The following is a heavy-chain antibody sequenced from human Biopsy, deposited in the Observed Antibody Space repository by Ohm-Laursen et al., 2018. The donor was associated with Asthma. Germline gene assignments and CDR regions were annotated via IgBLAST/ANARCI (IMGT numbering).Heavy chain of an antibody. V-gene: IGHV1-69*13. CDR1: GGTFSSNS. J-gene: IGHJ4*01. CDR3: ARGPEYVRSSGALDY. Sequence: SVKVSCKASGGTFSSNSINWVRQAPGQGLEWMGRIIPIFGPTNYAQKFQGRVTISADDSTSTAYMELSSLSSEDTALYYCARGPEYVRSSGALDYWGHGTLVTVSS. D-gene: IGHD2-15*01. CDR2: IIPIFGPT.